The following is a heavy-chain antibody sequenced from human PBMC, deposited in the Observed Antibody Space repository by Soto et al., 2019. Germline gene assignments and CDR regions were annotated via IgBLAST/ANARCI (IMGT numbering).Heavy chain of an antibody. D-gene: IGHD2-21*02. CDR1: GFTFSSYA. J-gene: IGHJ4*02. CDR3: AKDPAVAYCGGDCYSSYFDY. CDR2: ISGSGGST. Sequence: EVQLLESGGGLVQPGGSLRLSCAASGFTFSSYAMSWVRQAPGKGLAWVSAISGSGGSTYYADSVKGRFTISRDNSKNTLYLQMNSLRAEDTAVYYCAKDPAVAYCGGDCYSSYFDYWGQGTLVTVSS. V-gene: IGHV3-23*01.